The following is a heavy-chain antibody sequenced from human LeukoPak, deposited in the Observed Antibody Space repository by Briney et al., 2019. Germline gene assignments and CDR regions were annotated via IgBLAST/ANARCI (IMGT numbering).Heavy chain of an antibody. CDR2: IYTSGTT. CDR3: ARGAPSDY. V-gene: IGHV4-4*07. J-gene: IGHJ4*02. CDR1: GGSISTGSISSYY. Sequence: SETLSLTCTVSGGSISTGSISSYYWSWVQEPAGKGLKWIGRIYTSGTTNYNPSLKSRVTMSVDTSKNQFSLKVNSVTAADTAVYYCARGAPSDYWGQGTLVTVSS.